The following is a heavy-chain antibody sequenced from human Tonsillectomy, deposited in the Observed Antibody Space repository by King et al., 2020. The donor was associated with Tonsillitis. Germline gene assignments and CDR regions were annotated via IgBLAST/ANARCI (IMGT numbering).Heavy chain of an antibody. CDR3: ARAGPAQGYWFDP. CDR2: IYYSGST. CDR1: GGSISSYY. Sequence: VQLQESGPGLVKPSETLSLTCTVSGGSISSYYWSWIRQPPGKGLEWIGYIYYSGSTNYNPSLKSRVTISVDTSKNQFSLKLSSVTAADTAVYYCARAGPAQGYWFDPWGQGTLVTVSS. V-gene: IGHV4-59*01. J-gene: IGHJ5*02.